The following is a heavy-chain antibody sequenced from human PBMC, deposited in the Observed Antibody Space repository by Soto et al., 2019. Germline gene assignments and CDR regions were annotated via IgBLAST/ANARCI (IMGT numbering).Heavy chain of an antibody. CDR1: GGSIRSGGYY. J-gene: IGHJ4*02. Sequence: SETLSLTFTVSGGSIRSGGYYWSWIRQHPGKGLEWIGYIHYSGNTYCNPSLKSRVTISVDTSKNEFSLQLSSVTAADTAVYYSANRIVATETFDYWGQGTLVTVSS. V-gene: IGHV4-31*03. D-gene: IGHD5-12*01. CDR3: ANRIVATETFDY. CDR2: IHYSGNT.